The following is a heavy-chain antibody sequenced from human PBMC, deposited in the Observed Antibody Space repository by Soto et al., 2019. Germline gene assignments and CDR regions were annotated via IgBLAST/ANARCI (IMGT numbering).Heavy chain of an antibody. V-gene: IGHV1-2*04. CDR2: INPNSGGT. CDR3: ARGGRGAKAYYYYGMDV. J-gene: IGHJ6*02. CDR1: GYTFTGYY. Sequence: GASVKVSCKASGYTFTGYYMHWVRQAPGQGLEWMGWINPNSGGTNYAQKFQGWVTMTRDTSISTAYMELSRLRSDDTAVYYCARGGRGAKAYYYYGMDVWGQGTTVTVSS. D-gene: IGHD3-10*01.